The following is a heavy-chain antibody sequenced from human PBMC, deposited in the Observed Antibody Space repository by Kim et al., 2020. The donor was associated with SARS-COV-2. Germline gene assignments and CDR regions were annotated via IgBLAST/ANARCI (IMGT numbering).Heavy chain of an antibody. Sequence: GGSLRLSCAASGFTFSSYEMNWVRQAPGKGLEWVSYISSGGSTIYYADSVKGRFTISRDNAKNSLYLQMNSLRAEDTAVYYCARLYYDSSGYYFYFDYWGQGAPVTVSS. V-gene: IGHV3-48*03. J-gene: IGHJ4*02. CDR2: ISSGGSTI. CDR3: ARLYYDSSGYYFYFDY. D-gene: IGHD3-22*01. CDR1: GFTFSSYE.